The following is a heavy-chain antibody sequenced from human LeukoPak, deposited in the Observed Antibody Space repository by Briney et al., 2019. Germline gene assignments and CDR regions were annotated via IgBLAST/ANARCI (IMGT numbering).Heavy chain of an antibody. CDR1: GFTFSSYA. Sequence: GGSLRLSCAASGFTFSSYAMHWVRQAPGKGLEWVAVISYDGSNKFYADSVKGRFTLSRDNSKNTLYLQMNSLRIEDTAVYYCGRGSVGFGELNYWGQGALVTVSS. V-gene: IGHV3-30-3*01. CDR3: GRGSVGFGELNY. J-gene: IGHJ4*02. CDR2: ISYDGSNK. D-gene: IGHD3-10*01.